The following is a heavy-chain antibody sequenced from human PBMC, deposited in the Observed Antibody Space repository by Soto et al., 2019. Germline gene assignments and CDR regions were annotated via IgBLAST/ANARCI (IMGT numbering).Heavy chain of an antibody. Sequence: SETLSLTCTVSGGSVSSGSYYLSWIRQPPGKGLEWIGYIYYSGSTNYNPSLKSRVTISVDTSKNQFSLKLSSVTAADTAVYYCARVSITGTTLADYWGQGTLVTVSS. CDR2: IYYSGST. D-gene: IGHD1-7*01. J-gene: IGHJ4*02. V-gene: IGHV4-61*01. CDR3: ARVSITGTTLADY. CDR1: GGSVSSGSYY.